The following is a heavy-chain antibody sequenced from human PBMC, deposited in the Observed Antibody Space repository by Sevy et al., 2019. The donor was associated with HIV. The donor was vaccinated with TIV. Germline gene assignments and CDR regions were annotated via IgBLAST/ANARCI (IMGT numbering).Heavy chain of an antibody. J-gene: IGHJ4*02. CDR2: IRSKSNSHAT. D-gene: IGHD3-10*01. CDR1: GFTFSGSA. V-gene: IGHV3-73*01. Sequence: GGSQRLSCAASGFTFSGSAIHWVRQASGKGLEWVGRIRSKSNSHATAYAASVKGRFTISRDDSKNTAYLQINSLKTEDTAVYYCTRHRLSMVRGIIMAHYFDYWGPGTLVTVSS. CDR3: TRHRLSMVRGIIMAHYFDY.